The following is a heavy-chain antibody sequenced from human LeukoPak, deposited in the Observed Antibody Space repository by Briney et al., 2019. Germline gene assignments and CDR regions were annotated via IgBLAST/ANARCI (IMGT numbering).Heavy chain of an antibody. CDR3: AKAVSPWEYYFDY. J-gene: IGHJ4*02. D-gene: IGHD1-26*01. CDR1: GFTFSSYA. V-gene: IGHV3-23*01. Sequence: GGSLRLSCAASGFTFSSYAMSWVRQAPGKGLEWVSAISGSGGSTYYADSVKGRFTISRDNSKNTLYLQMNSLRAEDTAVYDCAKAVSPWEYYFDYWGQGTLVTVSS. CDR2: ISGSGGST.